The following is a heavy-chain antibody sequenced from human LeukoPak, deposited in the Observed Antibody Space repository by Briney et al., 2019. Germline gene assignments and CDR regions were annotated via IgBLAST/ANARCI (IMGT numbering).Heavy chain of an antibody. D-gene: IGHD2-2*01. Sequence: GGSLRLSCAASGFTFSSYAMTWVRQAPGKGLEWVSAVSGSGDTTYYADSVQGRFSISRDNSKNTLYVQMNSLSPEDTAIYYCAKGPVVPIATYFFDFWGPRTLVILSS. V-gene: IGHV3-23*01. CDR2: VSGSGDTT. J-gene: IGHJ4*02. CDR3: AKGPVVPIATYFFDF. CDR1: GFTFSSYA.